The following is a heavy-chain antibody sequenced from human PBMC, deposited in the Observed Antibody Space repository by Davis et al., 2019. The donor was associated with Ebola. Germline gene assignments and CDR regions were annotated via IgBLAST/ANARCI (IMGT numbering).Heavy chain of an antibody. CDR2: IYPGDSDT. J-gene: IGHJ6*03. D-gene: IGHD2-2*02. CDR1: GYSFTSYW. Sequence: GESLKISCKGSGYSFTSYWIGWVRQMPGKGLEWMGIIYPGDSDTRYSPSFQGQVTISADKSISTAYLQWSSLKASDTAMYYCARAAPKYCSSTSCYSRYYYYYYMDVWGKGTTVTVSS. CDR3: ARAAPKYCSSTSCYSRYYYYYYMDV. V-gene: IGHV5-51*01.